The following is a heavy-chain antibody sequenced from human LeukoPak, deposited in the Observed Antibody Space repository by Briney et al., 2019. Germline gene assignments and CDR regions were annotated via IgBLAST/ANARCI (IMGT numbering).Heavy chain of an antibody. J-gene: IGHJ3*02. V-gene: IGHV5-51*01. CDR2: IYPGDSYT. CDR3: ARLRVRGVIITDAFDI. Sequence: GESLKISRKGSGYSFTSYWIGWVRQIPGKGLEWMGIIYPGDSYTRYSPSFQGQVTISADKSISTAYLQWSSLKASDTAMYYCARLRVRGVIITDAFDIWGQGTMVTVSS. D-gene: IGHD3-10*01. CDR1: GYSFTSYW.